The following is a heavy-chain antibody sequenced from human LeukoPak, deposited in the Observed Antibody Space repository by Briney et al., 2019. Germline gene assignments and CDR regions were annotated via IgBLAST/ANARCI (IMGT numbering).Heavy chain of an antibody. Sequence: PGGSLRLSCAASGSTFSSYWMTWIRQAPGKGLEWVANIKQDGSEKYYVDSVKGRFTISRDNSKNTLYLQMNSLRAEDTAVYYCAKDYGDLDAFDIWGQGTMVTVSS. D-gene: IGHD4-17*01. V-gene: IGHV3-7*03. CDR2: IKQDGSEK. CDR3: AKDYGDLDAFDI. J-gene: IGHJ3*02. CDR1: GSTFSSYW.